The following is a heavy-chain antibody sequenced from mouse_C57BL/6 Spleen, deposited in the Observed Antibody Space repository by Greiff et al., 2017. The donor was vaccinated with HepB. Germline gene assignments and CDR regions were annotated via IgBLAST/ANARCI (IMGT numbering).Heavy chain of an antibody. Sequence: VQLHQSGAELVRPGASVKLSCTASGFNIKDDYMHWVKQRPEQGLEWIGWIDPENGDTEYASKFQGKATITADTSSNTAYLQLSSLTSEDTAVYYCTSYYSNAMDYWGQGTSVTVSS. CDR1: GFNIKDDY. V-gene: IGHV14-4*01. CDR3: TSYYSNAMDY. D-gene: IGHD2-5*01. CDR2: IDPENGDT. J-gene: IGHJ4*01.